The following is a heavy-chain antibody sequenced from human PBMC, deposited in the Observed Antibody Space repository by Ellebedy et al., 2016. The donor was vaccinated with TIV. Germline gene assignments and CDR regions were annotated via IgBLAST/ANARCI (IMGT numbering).Heavy chain of an antibody. Sequence: PGGPLRLSCAASGFSVSHNFMTWVRQAPGKGLEWVSLIYSGGSTSYADSVKGRFTISRDNSRNTLYLQMNSLRAEDTAVYYGARKTDTTGSGDYWGQGTLVTVSS. D-gene: IGHD1-1*01. CDR2: IYSGGST. V-gene: IGHV3-53*01. CDR3: ARKTDTTGSGDY. CDR1: GFSVSHNF. J-gene: IGHJ4*02.